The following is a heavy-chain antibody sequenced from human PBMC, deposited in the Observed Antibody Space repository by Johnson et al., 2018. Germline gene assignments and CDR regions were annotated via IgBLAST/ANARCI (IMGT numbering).Heavy chain of an antibody. CDR2: IIPILGIA. CDR3: AGEEALRPGGYYMDV. CDR1: GGTFSSYT. D-gene: IGHD2-15*01. Sequence: QVQLVQSGAEVKKPGSSXKVSCKASGGTFSSYTISWVRQAPGQGLEWMGRIIPILGIANYAQKFQGRVTSTADKSTSTAYMERSSLRSEDTAVYYCAGEEALRPGGYYMDVWGKGTTVTVSS. V-gene: IGHV1-69*04. J-gene: IGHJ6*03.